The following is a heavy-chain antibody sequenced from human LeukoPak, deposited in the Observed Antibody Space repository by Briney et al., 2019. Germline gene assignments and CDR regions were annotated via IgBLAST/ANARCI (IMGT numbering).Heavy chain of an antibody. CDR2: INPNSGGT. CDR3: ATHLSTAYQLPYTDYYYMDV. J-gene: IGHJ6*03. D-gene: IGHD2-2*01. V-gene: IGHV1-2*02. Sequence: ASVTVSCKASGYTFTGYYMHWVRQAPGQGLEWMGWINPNSGGTNYAQKFQGRVTMTRDTSISTAYMELSRLRSDDTAVYYCATHLSTAYQLPYTDYYYMDVWGKGTPVTVSS. CDR1: GYTFTGYY.